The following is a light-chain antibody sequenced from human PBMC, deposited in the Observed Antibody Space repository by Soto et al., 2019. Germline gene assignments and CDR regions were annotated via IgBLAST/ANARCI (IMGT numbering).Light chain of an antibody. J-gene: IGKJ5*01. Sequence: EIVLTQSPGTLSLSPGERATLSCRASHSVSSSFLAWYQQKPDQAPRLLIYGASSRATGIPDRFSGSGSGTDFTLTISRLEPEDFAVYYCQQYGSSPITFGQGTRLEIK. CDR1: HSVSSSF. CDR3: QQYGSSPIT. CDR2: GAS. V-gene: IGKV3-20*01.